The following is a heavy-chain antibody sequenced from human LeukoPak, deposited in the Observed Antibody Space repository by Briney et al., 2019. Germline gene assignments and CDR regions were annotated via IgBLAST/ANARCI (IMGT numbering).Heavy chain of an antibody. CDR1: GLTFSSHW. D-gene: IGHD1-26*01. J-gene: IGHJ4*02. Sequence: PGGSLRLSCAASGLTFSSHWMHWVRQAPGKGPEWVSAISGSGGDTYYADSVKGRFTISRDNSKNTLYLQMNSLRAEDTAVYYCAKKGATTGDFDYWGQGTLVTVSS. CDR3: AKKGATTGDFDY. V-gene: IGHV3-23*01. CDR2: ISGSGGDT.